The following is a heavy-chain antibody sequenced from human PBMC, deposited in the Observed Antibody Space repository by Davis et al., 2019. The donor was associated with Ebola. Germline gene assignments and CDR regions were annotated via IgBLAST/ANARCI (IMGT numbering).Heavy chain of an antibody. V-gene: IGHV4-4*02. CDR1: GGSISSSNW. J-gene: IGHJ4*02. Sequence: SETLSLTCAVSGGSISSSNWWSWVRQPPGKGLEWIGEIYHSGSTNYNPSLKSRVTISVDKSKNQFSLKLSSVTAADTAVYYCARHKYCGADCYSGYLDFWGQGTLVTVSS. CDR2: IYHSGST. CDR3: ARHKYCGADCYSGYLDF. D-gene: IGHD2-21*02.